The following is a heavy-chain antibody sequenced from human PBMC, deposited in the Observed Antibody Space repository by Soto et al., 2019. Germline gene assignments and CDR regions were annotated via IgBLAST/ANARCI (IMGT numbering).Heavy chain of an antibody. CDR1: GGSFSGYY. Sequence: QVQLQQWGAGLLKPSETLSLTCAVYGGSFSGYYWSWIRQPPGKGLEWIGEINHSGSTNYNPSLKSRVTISVDTSKNQFSLKLSSVTAADTVVYYCARTMVREVINIFDYWGQGTLVTVSS. CDR2: INHSGST. D-gene: IGHD3-10*01. V-gene: IGHV4-34*01. J-gene: IGHJ4*02. CDR3: ARTMVREVINIFDY.